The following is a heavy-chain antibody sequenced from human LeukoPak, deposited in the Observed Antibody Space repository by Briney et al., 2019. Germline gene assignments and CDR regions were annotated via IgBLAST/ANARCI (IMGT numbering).Heavy chain of an antibody. CDR1: GFTFSSYA. V-gene: IGHV3-30*04. Sequence: GRSLRLSCAASGFTFSSYAMHWVRQAPGKGLEWVAVISYDGSNKYYADSVKGRFTISRDNSKNTLYLQMSSLRAEDTAVYYCASWQYYYDSSGFSPAFDIWGQGTMVTVSS. CDR3: ASWQYYYDSSGFSPAFDI. J-gene: IGHJ3*02. CDR2: ISYDGSNK. D-gene: IGHD3-22*01.